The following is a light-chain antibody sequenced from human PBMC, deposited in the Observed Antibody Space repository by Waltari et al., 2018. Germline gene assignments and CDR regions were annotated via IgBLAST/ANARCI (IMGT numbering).Light chain of an antibody. CDR2: GAS. J-gene: IGKJ1*01. V-gene: IGKV3-20*01. CDR3: QHYVSLPAT. CDR1: QSVSRT. Sequence: EIVLTQSPGTLSLSPGERATLSCRASQSVSRTLACYQQKPGQAPRLLIYGASTRATGIPGRFSGGGSGTDFSLTISRLEPEDFAVYYCQHYVSLPATFGQGTKVEIK.